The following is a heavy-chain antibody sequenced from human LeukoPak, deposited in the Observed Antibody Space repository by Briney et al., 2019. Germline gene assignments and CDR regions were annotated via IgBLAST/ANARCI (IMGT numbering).Heavy chain of an antibody. CDR3: ARGSPRGSFGELSRMDV. J-gene: IGHJ6*02. CDR2: IYYSGST. V-gene: IGHV4-39*01. CDR1: GGSISSSSYY. Sequence: SETLSLTCTVSGGSISSSSYYWGWIRQPPGKGLEWIGSIYYSGSTYYNPSLKSRVTISVDTSKNQFSLKLSSVTAADTAVYYCARGSPRGSFGELSRMDVWGQGTTVTVSS. D-gene: IGHD3-10*01.